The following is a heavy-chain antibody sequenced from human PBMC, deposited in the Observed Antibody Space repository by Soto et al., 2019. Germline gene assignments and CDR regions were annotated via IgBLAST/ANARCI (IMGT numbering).Heavy chain of an antibody. V-gene: IGHV1-2*02. J-gene: IGHJ4*02. CDR3: ARPSGGYYYDSSGYYYPFDY. CDR2: INPNSGGT. CDR1: GYTFTGYY. D-gene: IGHD3-22*01. Sequence: QVQLVQSGAEVKKPGASVKVSCKASGYTFTGYYMHWVRQAPGQGLEWMGWINPNSGGTNYAQKFQGRVTMTRDTSISTAYMELSRLRSDDTAVYYCARPSGGYYYDSSGYYYPFDYWGQGTLVTVSS.